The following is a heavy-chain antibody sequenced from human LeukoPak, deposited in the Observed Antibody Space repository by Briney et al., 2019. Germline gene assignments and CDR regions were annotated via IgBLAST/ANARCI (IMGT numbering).Heavy chain of an antibody. CDR3: AKGSSGGPYYYGMDV. V-gene: IGHV3-23*01. Sequence: GGSLRLSCAASGFTFSTYSMNWVRQAPGKGLEWVSAISGSGGSTYYADSVKGRFTISRDNSKNTLYLQMNSLRAEDTAVYYCAKGSSGGPYYYGMDVWGQGTTVTVSS. D-gene: IGHD6-6*01. J-gene: IGHJ6*02. CDR2: ISGSGGST. CDR1: GFTFSTYS.